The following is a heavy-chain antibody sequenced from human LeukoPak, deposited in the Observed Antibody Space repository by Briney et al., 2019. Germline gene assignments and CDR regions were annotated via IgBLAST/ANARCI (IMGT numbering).Heavy chain of an antibody. D-gene: IGHD4-11*01. V-gene: IGHV4-34*01. CDR3: ARGPHTVTTGLGSRENDVIEFDY. CDR1: GGSFSGYY. CDR2: INHSGST. J-gene: IGHJ4*02. Sequence: SETLSLTCAVYGGSFSGYYWSWIRQPPGKGLEWIGEINHSGSTNYNPSLKSRVTISVDTSKNRFSLKLSSVTAADTAVYYCARGPHTVTTGLGSRENDVIEFDYWGQGTLVTVSS.